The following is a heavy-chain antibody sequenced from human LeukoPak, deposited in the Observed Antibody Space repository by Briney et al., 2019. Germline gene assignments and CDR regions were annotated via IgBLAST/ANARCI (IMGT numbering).Heavy chain of an antibody. D-gene: IGHD3-3*01. Sequence: GESLKISCKGSGYSFTSYWIGWVRQMPGKGLEWMGIFYPGDSDTRYSPSFQGQVTISADKSISTAYLQWSSLRASDTAMYYCARLTDYDFWSGPPQYYFDYWGQGTLVTVSS. J-gene: IGHJ4*02. CDR1: GYSFTSYW. CDR2: FYPGDSDT. V-gene: IGHV5-51*01. CDR3: ARLTDYDFWSGPPQYYFDY.